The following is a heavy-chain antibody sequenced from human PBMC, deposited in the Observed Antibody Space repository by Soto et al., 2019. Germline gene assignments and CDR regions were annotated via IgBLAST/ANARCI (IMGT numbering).Heavy chain of an antibody. CDR1: GFTFSSFG. CDR3: ARINVEMSI. J-gene: IGHJ3*02. Sequence: GGSLRLSCAASGFTFSSFGMHWVRQAPGKGLEWVAVIWYDGSNKYYADSVKGRFTISRDNSKNTLYLQMNSLRAEDTAVYYCARINVEMSIWGQGTMVTVSS. V-gene: IGHV3-33*01. CDR2: IWYDGSNK.